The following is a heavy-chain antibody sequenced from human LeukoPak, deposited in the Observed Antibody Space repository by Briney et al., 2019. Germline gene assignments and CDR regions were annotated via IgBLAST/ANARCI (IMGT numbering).Heavy chain of an antibody. CDR1: GFTFSSHA. J-gene: IGHJ4*02. D-gene: IGHD5-12*01. CDR2: ISFDGNNK. V-gene: IGHV3-30-3*01. Sequence: PGRSLRLSCTASGFTFSSHAFHWVRQAPGKGPEWVAVISFDGNNKYYADSVKGRFTISRDNSKNTLYLQMNSLRPEDTAVYYCARDPYRVDITRIDYWGQGTLVTVSS. CDR3: ARDPYRVDITRIDY.